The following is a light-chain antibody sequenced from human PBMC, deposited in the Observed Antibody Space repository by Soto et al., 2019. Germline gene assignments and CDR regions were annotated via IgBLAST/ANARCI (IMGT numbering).Light chain of an antibody. V-gene: IGKV1-39*01. Sequence: DIQMTQSPSSLSSSVGDRVTITCRASQSISSYLNWYQQKPGKAPKLPIYGASSLQSGVPSRFSGSGSGTDFTLTISSLQPEDFATYYCQQSFTTPVTFGQGTKVDIK. CDR3: QQSFTTPVT. CDR2: GAS. CDR1: QSISSY. J-gene: IGKJ1*01.